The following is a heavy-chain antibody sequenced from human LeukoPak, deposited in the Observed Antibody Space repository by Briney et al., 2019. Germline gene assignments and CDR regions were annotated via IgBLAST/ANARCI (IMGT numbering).Heavy chain of an antibody. D-gene: IGHD4-17*01. Sequence: GGSLRLSCAASGFTFSNYNMNWVRQAPGKGLEWVSYISSTGNTVYYADSVKGRFTVSRDNAENSLYLQMNSLRAEDTAVYYCARDLGDYVGYDASDIWGQGTRVTVYS. CDR1: GFTFSNYN. J-gene: IGHJ3*02. CDR2: ISSTGNTV. V-gene: IGHV3-48*01. CDR3: ARDLGDYVGYDASDI.